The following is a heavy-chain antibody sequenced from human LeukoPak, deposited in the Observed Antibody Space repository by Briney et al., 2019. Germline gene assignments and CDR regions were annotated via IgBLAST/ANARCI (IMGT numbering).Heavy chain of an antibody. Sequence: SETLSLTCTVSGGSISSYYWSWIRQPPGQGLEWIGYIYYSGSTNYNPSLKRRVTISVDTSKNQFSLKLSSVTAADTAVYYCARDPSWEWNWFDPWGQGTLVTVSS. CDR1: GGSISSYY. D-gene: IGHD3-3*01. CDR2: IYYSGST. J-gene: IGHJ5*02. V-gene: IGHV4-59*01. CDR3: ARDPSWEWNWFDP.